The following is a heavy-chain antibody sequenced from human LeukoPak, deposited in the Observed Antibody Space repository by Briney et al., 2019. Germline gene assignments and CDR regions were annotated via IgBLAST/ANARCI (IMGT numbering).Heavy chain of an antibody. V-gene: IGHV4-59*01. CDR2: IYYSGST. CDR3: ARGPYEMATIPSLFDY. Sequence: PSETLSLTCTVSGGSISSYYWGWIRQPPGKGLEWIGSIYYSGSTNYNPSLKRRVTISVDTSKNQFSLKLSSVTAADTAVYYCARGPYEMATIPSLFDYWGQGTLVTVSS. D-gene: IGHD5-24*01. CDR1: GGSISSYY. J-gene: IGHJ4*02.